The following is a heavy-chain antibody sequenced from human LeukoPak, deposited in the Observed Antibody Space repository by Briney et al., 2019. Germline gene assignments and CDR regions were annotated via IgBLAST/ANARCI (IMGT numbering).Heavy chain of an antibody. J-gene: IGHJ4*02. Sequence: GGSVKVSCKASGYTFTNYDINWVRQATGQGLEWMGWMNPNSGNTGYAQKFQGRVTITRDTSIGTAYMELSSLRSGDTAVYYCARRSDYYDSSAYYYWGQGTLVTVSS. CDR3: ARRSDYYDSSAYYY. V-gene: IGHV1-8*03. CDR1: GYTFTNYD. CDR2: MNPNSGNT. D-gene: IGHD3-22*01.